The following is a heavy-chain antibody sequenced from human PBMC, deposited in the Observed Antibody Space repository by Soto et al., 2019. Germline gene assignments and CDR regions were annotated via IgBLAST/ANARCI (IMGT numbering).Heavy chain of an antibody. J-gene: IGHJ4*02. CDR2: ISSSSSTI. CDR1: GFTFSSYS. CDR3: VRGDYWSGGASDY. D-gene: IGHD1-1*01. Sequence: GGSLRLSCAASGFTFSSYSMNWVRQAPGEGLEWVSYISSSSSTIFYADAVKGRFSVSRDTDITTLYLQMNNLIAEHTVIYYCVRGDYWSGGASDYWGPGTLVTVSS. V-gene: IGHV3-48*01.